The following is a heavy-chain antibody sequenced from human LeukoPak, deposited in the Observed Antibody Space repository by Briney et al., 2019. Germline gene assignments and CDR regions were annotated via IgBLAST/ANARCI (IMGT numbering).Heavy chain of an antibody. CDR1: GGSISSYY. J-gene: IGHJ4*02. Sequence: PSETLSLTCTVSGGSISSYYWSRIRQPPGKGLEWIGYIYYSGSTNYNPSLKSRVTISVDTSKNQFSLKLSSVTAADTAVYYCARGQRGYSSSWYDYWGQGTLVTVSS. V-gene: IGHV4-59*01. CDR3: ARGQRGYSSSWYDY. CDR2: IYYSGST. D-gene: IGHD6-13*01.